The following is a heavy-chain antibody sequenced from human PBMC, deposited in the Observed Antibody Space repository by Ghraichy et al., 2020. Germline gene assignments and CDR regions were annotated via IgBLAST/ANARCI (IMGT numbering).Heavy chain of an antibody. CDR3: VKGAATTMSGGAFDM. CDR2: MSHNGGVA. CDR1: GFTFSVSA. J-gene: IGHJ3*02. V-gene: IGHV3-64D*06. Sequence: GGSLRLSCSASGFTFSVSAMHWVRQAPGKGLEHVSAMSHNGGVAYYPDSLKGRFTISRDNSKNMLFLQMSSLRVEDTAVYYCVKGAATTMSGGAFDMWGQGTMVTVSS. D-gene: IGHD3-10*02.